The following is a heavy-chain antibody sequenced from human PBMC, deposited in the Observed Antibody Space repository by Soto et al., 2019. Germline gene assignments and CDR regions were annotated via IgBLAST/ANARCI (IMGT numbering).Heavy chain of an antibody. V-gene: IGHV4-34*01. CDR3: ARAGAALVRGSIGGFDY. J-gene: IGHJ4*02. CDR1: GGAFNGYY. D-gene: IGHD3-10*01. CDR2: INHSGTV. Sequence: QVHLQQWGAGLLKPSETLSLTCAVNGGAFNGYYWTWIRQSPGKGLQWIGGINHSGTVDHHPSLKRRVTFSIDTSKKPFSLTLTSVTAADTAVYYCARAGAALVRGSIGGFDYWGQGPLVTVSA.